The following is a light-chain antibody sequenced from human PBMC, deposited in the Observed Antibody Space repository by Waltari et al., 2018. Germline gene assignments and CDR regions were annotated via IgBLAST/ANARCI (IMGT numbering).Light chain of an antibody. CDR3: QQYYSGRT. V-gene: IGKV4-1*01. J-gene: IGKJ1*01. CDR1: QRVLLSSSNKNY. Sequence: IVMTQSPDSLAVSLGEWATINCNSSQRVLLSSSNKNYLAWYQQKPGQPPKLLIYWSSTRESGVPDRFSGSGSGRDFTLTISSLQAEDVAVYYCQQYYSGRTFGQGTKVEIK. CDR2: WSS.